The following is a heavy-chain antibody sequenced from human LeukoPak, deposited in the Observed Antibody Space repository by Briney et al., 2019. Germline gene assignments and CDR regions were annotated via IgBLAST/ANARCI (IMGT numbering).Heavy chain of an antibody. V-gene: IGHV1-2*04. D-gene: IGHD3-16*01. Sequence: ASVTVSCKASGYTFTGYYMHWVRQAPGQGLEWMGWINPNSGGTNYAQKFQGWVTMTRDTSISTAYMELSRLRSDGTAVYYCAREEDGGSLDYWGQGTLVTVSS. J-gene: IGHJ4*02. CDR1: GYTFTGYY. CDR2: INPNSGGT. CDR3: AREEDGGSLDY.